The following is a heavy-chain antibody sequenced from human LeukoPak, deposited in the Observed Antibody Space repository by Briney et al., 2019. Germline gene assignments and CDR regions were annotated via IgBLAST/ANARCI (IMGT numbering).Heavy chain of an antibody. V-gene: IGHV4-59*01. D-gene: IGHD3-22*01. CDR3: ARDLGYARSGYYL. CDR1: GCSISSYY. CDR2: IYYSGST. J-gene: IGHJ4*02. Sequence: SETLSLTCTVSGCSISSYYWSWIRQPPGKGLEWIGYIYYSGSTNYNPSLKSRVTISVDASKKQFSLRLSSVTAADTAVYYCARDLGYARSGYYLWGQGTLVTVSS.